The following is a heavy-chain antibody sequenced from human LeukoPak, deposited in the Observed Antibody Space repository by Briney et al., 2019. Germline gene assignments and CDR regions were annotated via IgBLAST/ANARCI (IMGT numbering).Heavy chain of an antibody. J-gene: IGHJ6*02. Sequence: GGSLRLSCAASGFTFSSYGMHWVRQAPGKGLEWVSYIINSGGTVYYTDSVQGRFTISRDNARNSLFLQMNSLRDEDTAVYYCARVGRGVYGMDVWGQGTTVTVSS. CDR3: ARVGRGVYGMDV. CDR1: GFTFSSYG. D-gene: IGHD3-10*01. CDR2: IINSGGTV. V-gene: IGHV3-48*02.